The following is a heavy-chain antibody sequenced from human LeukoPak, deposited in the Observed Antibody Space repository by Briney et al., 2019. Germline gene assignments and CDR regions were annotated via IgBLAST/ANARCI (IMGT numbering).Heavy chain of an antibody. Sequence: GGSLRLSCAASGFTFSSYAMSWVRQAPGKGLEWVSAISGSGGSTYYADSVTGRFTISRDNSKNTLYLQMNSLRAEDTAVYYCAKETSYCSGGSCYPDYWGQGTLVTVSS. CDR2: ISGSGGST. J-gene: IGHJ4*02. CDR1: GFTFSSYA. D-gene: IGHD2-15*01. V-gene: IGHV3-23*01. CDR3: AKETSYCSGGSCYPDY.